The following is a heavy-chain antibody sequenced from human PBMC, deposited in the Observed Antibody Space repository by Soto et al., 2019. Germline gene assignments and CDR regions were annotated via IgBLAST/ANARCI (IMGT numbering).Heavy chain of an antibody. Sequence: QVQLVESGGGVVQPGRSLRLSCAASGFTFSSYAMHWVRQAPGKGLEWVAVISYDGSNKYYADSVKGRFTISRDNYKNKLYLQMNSLRAEDTAVYYCARDHPSDYYDRVEYDYYYGMDVWGQGTTVTV. CDR3: ARDHPSDYYDRVEYDYYYGMDV. V-gene: IGHV3-30-3*01. CDR2: ISYDGSNK. J-gene: IGHJ6*02. CDR1: GFTFSSYA. D-gene: IGHD3-22*01.